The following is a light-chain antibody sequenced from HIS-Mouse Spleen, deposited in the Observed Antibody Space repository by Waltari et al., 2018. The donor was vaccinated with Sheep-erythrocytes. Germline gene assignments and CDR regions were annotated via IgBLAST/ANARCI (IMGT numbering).Light chain of an antibody. J-gene: IGLJ3*02. CDR3: QAWDSSTAWV. CDR1: KLGDKY. CDR2: QNS. V-gene: IGLV3-1*01. Sequence: SYELTQPPSVSVSPGQTASITCPGDKLGDKYACWYQQKPGQSPVLGIYQNSQRPSGIPERFSGSNSGNTATLTISGTQAMDEADYYCQAWDSSTAWVFGGGTKLTVL.